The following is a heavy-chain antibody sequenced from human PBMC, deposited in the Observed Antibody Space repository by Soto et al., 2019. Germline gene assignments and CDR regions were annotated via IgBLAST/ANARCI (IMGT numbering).Heavy chain of an antibody. CDR3: AKLYYYDSSGLGRFDY. Sequence: LRLSCAASGFTFSSYGMHWVRQAPGKGLEWVAVIPYDGSNKYYADSVKGRFTISRDNSKNTLYLQMNSLRAEDTAVYYCAKLYYYDSSGLGRFDYWGQGTLVTVSS. CDR2: IPYDGSNK. CDR1: GFTFSSYG. V-gene: IGHV3-30*18. D-gene: IGHD3-22*01. J-gene: IGHJ4*02.